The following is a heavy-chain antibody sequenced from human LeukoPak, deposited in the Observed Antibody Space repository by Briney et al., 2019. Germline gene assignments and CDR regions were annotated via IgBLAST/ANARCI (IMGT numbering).Heavy chain of an antibody. D-gene: IGHD2-2*01. J-gene: IGHJ4*02. Sequence: GGSLRLSCAASGFTFSGYSMNWVRQAPGKGLEWVSSISSSSSYIYYADSVKGRFTISRDNAKNSLYLQMNSLRAEDTAVYYCAGGVGYCSSTSCRTLTYWGQGTLVTVSS. CDR3: AGGVGYCSSTSCRTLTY. V-gene: IGHV3-21*01. CDR1: GFTFSGYS. CDR2: ISSSSSYI.